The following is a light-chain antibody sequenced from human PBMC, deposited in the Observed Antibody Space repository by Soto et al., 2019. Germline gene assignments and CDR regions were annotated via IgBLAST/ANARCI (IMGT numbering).Light chain of an antibody. CDR2: DAS. CDR1: QSISSW. Sequence: DIEMTQSPSTLSASVGDRVTITCRASQSISSWLAWYQQKTGKDPKLLIYDASSLESGVPSRFSGSGSGTDFTLTISRLQTDDFATYYCQQYSSFSRTFGPGTKV. V-gene: IGKV1-5*01. CDR3: QQYSSFSRT. J-gene: IGKJ1*01.